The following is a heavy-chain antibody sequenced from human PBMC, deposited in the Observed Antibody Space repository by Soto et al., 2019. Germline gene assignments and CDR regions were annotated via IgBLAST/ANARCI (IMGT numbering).Heavy chain of an antibody. D-gene: IGHD1-1*01. Sequence: QVQLAESGGGVVQPGRSLRLSCAASGFTFRTYGMHWVRQAPGKGLEWVAVIWYDGSHKYYVDSVRGRFTISRDNSKKTLYLEMNSLKTEDTAVYYCARAGSTWSYYYYFGLDVWGQGTTVSVSS. CDR3: ARAGSTWSYYYYFGLDV. J-gene: IGHJ6*02. V-gene: IGHV3-33*01. CDR1: GFTFRTYG. CDR2: IWYDGSHK.